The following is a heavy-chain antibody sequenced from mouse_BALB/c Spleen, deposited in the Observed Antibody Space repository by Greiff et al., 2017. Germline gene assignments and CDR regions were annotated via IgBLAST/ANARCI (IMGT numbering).Heavy chain of an antibody. D-gene: IGHD2-3*01. CDR2: ISSGGSYT. J-gene: IGHJ3*01. CDR3: ARHRRGIYDGYYVAY. Sequence: DVMLVESGGDLVKPGGSLKLSCAASGFTFSSYGMSWVRQTPDKRLEWVATISSGGSYTYYPDSVKGRFTISRDNAKNTLYLQMSSLKSEDTAMYYCARHRRGIYDGYYVAYWGQGTLVTVSA. CDR1: GFTFSSYG. V-gene: IGHV5-6*02.